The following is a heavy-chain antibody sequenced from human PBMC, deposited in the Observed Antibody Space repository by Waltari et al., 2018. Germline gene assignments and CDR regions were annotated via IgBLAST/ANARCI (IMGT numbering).Heavy chain of an antibody. V-gene: IGHV4-39*07. D-gene: IGHD6-13*01. CDR3: ARVGDGIAAAPGYYYYYYMDV. CDR1: GGSISSSSYY. CDR2: IYYSGST. J-gene: IGHJ6*03. Sequence: QLQLQESGPGLVKPSETLSLTCTVSGGSISSSSYYWGWIRQPPGKGLGWIGRIYYSGSTYYNPSLKSRVTISVDTSKNQFSLKLSSVTAADTAVYYCARVGDGIAAAPGYYYYYYMDVWGKGTTVTISS.